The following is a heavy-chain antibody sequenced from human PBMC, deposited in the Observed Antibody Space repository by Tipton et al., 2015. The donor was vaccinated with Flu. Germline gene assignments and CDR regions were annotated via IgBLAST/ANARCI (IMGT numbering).Heavy chain of an antibody. Sequence: SLRLSCAASGFTFDDYAMHWVRQAPGKGLEWVSGISWNSGSIGYADSVKGRFTISRDNAKNSLYLQMNSLRAEDTAVYYCARAGSGLDYWGQGTLVTVSS. CDR1: GFTFDDYA. CDR2: ISWNSGSI. D-gene: IGHD6-19*01. V-gene: IGHV3-9*01. CDR3: ARAGSGLDY. J-gene: IGHJ4*02.